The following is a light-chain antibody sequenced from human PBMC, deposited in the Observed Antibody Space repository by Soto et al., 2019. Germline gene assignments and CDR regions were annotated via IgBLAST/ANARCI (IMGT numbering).Light chain of an antibody. CDR2: EVN. CDR3: SSYTTSSTLV. J-gene: IGLJ2*01. V-gene: IGLV2-14*01. Sequence: QSVLTQPASVSGSPGQSITISCSGTSSDVGGYNYVSWYQQHPGKSPKLMIYEVNNRPSGISNRFSGSKSGNTASLTTTGLQAEDEADYYCSSYTTSSTLVFGGGTKLTVL. CDR1: SSDVGGYNY.